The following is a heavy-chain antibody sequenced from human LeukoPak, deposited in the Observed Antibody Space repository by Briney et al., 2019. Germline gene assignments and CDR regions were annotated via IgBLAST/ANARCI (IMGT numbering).Heavy chain of an antibody. Sequence: PSETLSLTCTVSGGSISSSSYYWGWIRQPPGKGLEWIGSIYYSGSTYYNPSLKSRVTISVDTSENQFSLKVSSMTAADTAVYYCARNGRQQAYYFDYWGQGILVTVSS. D-gene: IGHD6-13*01. CDR1: GGSISSSSYY. J-gene: IGHJ4*02. CDR3: ARNGRQQAYYFDY. CDR2: IYYSGST. V-gene: IGHV4-39*07.